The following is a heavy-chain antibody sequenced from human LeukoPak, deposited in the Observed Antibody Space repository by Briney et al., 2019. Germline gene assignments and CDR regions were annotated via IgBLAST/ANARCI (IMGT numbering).Heavy chain of an antibody. CDR2: LNPSGST. V-gene: IGHV4-61*02. Sequence: SETLSFTSTVSGGSISSSDYYWCWIGQCVWKGLEWIARLNPSGSTYYNPSLKSRLTLSLDPSESQFSQKLSPVTAADTALYYCARGRPYGDYFDYWGQGTLVTVSS. CDR1: GGSISSSDYY. D-gene: IGHD4-17*01. J-gene: IGHJ4*02. CDR3: ARGRPYGDYFDY.